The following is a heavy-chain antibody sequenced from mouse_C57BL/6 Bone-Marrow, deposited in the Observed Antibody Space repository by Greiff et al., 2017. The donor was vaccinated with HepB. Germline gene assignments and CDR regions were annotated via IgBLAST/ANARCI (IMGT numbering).Heavy chain of an antibody. V-gene: IGHV14-4*01. CDR1: GFNIKDDY. CDR2: IDPENGDT. Sequence: VQLQQPGAELVRPGASVKLSCTASGFNIKDDYMHWVKQRPEQGLEWIGWIDPENGDTEYASKFQGKATITADTSSNTAYLQLSSLTSEDTAVYYCTTGTVPFDYWGQGTTLTVSS. CDR3: TTGTVPFDY. J-gene: IGHJ2*01. D-gene: IGHD1-1*01.